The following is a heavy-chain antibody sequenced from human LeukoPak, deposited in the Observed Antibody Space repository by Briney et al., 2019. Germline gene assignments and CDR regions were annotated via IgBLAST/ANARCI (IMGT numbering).Heavy chain of an antibody. CDR2: INPNSGGT. Sequence: ASVKVSCKASGYTFTGYYMHWVRQAPGQGLEWMGWINPNSGGTNYAQKFQGRVTITADESTSTAYMELSSLRSEDTAVYYCAEASTPGNYYAFDYWGQGTLVTVSS. D-gene: IGHD3-10*01. J-gene: IGHJ4*02. CDR3: AEASTPGNYYAFDY. CDR1: GYTFTGYY. V-gene: IGHV1-2*02.